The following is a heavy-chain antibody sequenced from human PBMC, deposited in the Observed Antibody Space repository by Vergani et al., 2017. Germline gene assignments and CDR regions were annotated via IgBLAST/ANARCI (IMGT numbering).Heavy chain of an antibody. CDR1: GGSISSGGYY. CDR2: IYYSGST. D-gene: IGHD3-3*01. CDR3: ARGLGIFGVAPTP. J-gene: IGHJ5*02. V-gene: IGHV4-31*03. Sequence: QVQLQESGPGLVKPSQTLSLTCTVSGGSISSGGYYWSWIRQHPGKGLEWIGYIYYSGSTYYNPSLKSRVTISVDTSKNRFSLNLTSVTAADTAVYYCARGLGIFGVAPTPWGQGTLVTVSS.